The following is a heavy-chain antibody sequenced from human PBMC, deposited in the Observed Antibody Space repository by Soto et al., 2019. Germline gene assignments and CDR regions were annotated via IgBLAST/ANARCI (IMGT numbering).Heavy chain of an antibody. D-gene: IGHD1-26*01. Sequence: PSETLSLTCAVYGGSFSGYYWSWIRQPPGKGLEWIGEINHSGSTNYNPSLKSRVTISVDTSKNQFSLKLSSVTAADTAAYYCARGSVGYYYYYGMDVWGQGTTVTVSS. V-gene: IGHV4-34*01. CDR3: ARGSVGYYYYYGMDV. CDR2: INHSGST. CDR1: GGSFSGYY. J-gene: IGHJ6*02.